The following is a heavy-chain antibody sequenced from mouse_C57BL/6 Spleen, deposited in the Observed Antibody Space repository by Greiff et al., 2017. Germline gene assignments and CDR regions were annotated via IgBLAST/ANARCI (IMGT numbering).Heavy chain of an antibody. D-gene: IGHD2-3*01. V-gene: IGHV1-64*01. CDR1: GYTFTSYW. Sequence: QVQLQQPGAELVKPGASVKLSCKASGYTFTSYWMHWVKQRPGQGLEWIGMIHPNSGSTNYNEKFTSKATLTVDKSSSTAYMQLSSLTSEDSAVYYCERMPDGYYRYIDDWGTGTTVTVSS. CDR3: ERMPDGYYRYIDD. J-gene: IGHJ1*03. CDR2: IHPNSGST.